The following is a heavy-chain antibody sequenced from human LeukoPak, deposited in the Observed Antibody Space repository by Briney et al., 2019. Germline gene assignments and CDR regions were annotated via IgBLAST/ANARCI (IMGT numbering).Heavy chain of an antibody. Sequence: GGSLRLSCAASGFTFNSYWMSWVRQAPGKGLEWVANIKQDGSEKCYVDSVKGRFTISRDNAKNSLSLQMNSLRAEDTAVYYCARSRRYGFDIWGQGTMVTVSS. CDR3: ARSRRYGFDI. CDR2: IKQDGSEK. J-gene: IGHJ3*02. V-gene: IGHV3-7*01. CDR1: GFTFNSYW.